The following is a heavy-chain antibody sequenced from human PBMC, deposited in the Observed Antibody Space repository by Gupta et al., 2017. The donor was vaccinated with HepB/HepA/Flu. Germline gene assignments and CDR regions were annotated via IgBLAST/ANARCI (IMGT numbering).Heavy chain of an antibody. CDR1: GYTFINYF. V-gene: IGHV1-46*01. CDR2: INPRGGGS. J-gene: IGHJ3*02. D-gene: IGHD4-11*01. CDR3: ARRQRGSNAAGDS. Sequence: QVQLVQSGAEVKKPGASVRVSCKSSGYTFINYFIHWVRQAPGQGLEWMGTINPRGGGSTYAQKFQGRVNMTRDMSTTTVFMERSNLTSEATAMDYWARRQRGSNAAGDSWGRGTRVTVSS.